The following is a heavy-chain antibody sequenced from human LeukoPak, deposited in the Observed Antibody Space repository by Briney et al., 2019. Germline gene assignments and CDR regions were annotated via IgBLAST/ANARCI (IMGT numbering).Heavy chain of an antibody. CDR3: ARVQLLWFGELFGNAFDI. Sequence: SETLSLTCTVSGGSISSGDHYWSWIRQPPGKGLEWIGYIYYSGSTNYNPSLKSRVTISVDTSKNQFSLKLSSVTAADTAVYYCARVQLLWFGELFGNAFDIWGQGTMVTVSS. CDR2: IYYSGST. J-gene: IGHJ3*02. V-gene: IGHV4-61*08. D-gene: IGHD3-10*01. CDR1: GGSISSGDHY.